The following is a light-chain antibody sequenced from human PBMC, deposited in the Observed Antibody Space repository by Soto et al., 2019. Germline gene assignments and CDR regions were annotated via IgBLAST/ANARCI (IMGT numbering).Light chain of an antibody. CDR2: GNN. CDR1: SSNIGAGYD. V-gene: IGLV1-40*01. Sequence: QPVLTQPPSVSGAPGQRVTISCTGSSSNIGAGYDVHWYQHLPGTAPKLLIYGNNNWPSGVPDRFSGSTSSTSASLAITGRQAEDEADYYCQSYDTNLSAWVFGGGTKLTVL. J-gene: IGLJ3*02. CDR3: QSYDTNLSAWV.